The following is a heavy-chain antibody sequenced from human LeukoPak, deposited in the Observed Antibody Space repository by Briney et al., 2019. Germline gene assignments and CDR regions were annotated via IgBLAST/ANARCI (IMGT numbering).Heavy chain of an antibody. D-gene: IGHD4-17*01. V-gene: IGHV3-23*01. CDR2: ISGSGGST. J-gene: IGHJ4*02. Sequence: GGSLRLSCAASGFTFSSYAMSWVRQAPGKGLEWVSAISGSGGSTYYADSVKGRFTISRDNSKNTLYLNIHSLRAEDTAVYYYARDRADPDYGDYVFAYWGQGTLVTVSS. CDR1: GFTFSSYA. CDR3: ARDRADPDYGDYVFAY.